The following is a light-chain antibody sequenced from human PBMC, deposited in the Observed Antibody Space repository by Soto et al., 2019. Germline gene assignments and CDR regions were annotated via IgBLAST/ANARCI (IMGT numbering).Light chain of an antibody. CDR3: QQRNIWPPVT. J-gene: IGKJ5*01. V-gene: IGKV3-11*01. Sequence: EIVVTQSPATLSLSPWERATLSCRASPSVTNYLAWYQQKPGQAPRLLIYGAFNRATGIPARFSGSGSGADFTLTISSLEPEDFAVYYCQQRNIWPPVTFGQGTRLEIK. CDR1: PSVTNY. CDR2: GAF.